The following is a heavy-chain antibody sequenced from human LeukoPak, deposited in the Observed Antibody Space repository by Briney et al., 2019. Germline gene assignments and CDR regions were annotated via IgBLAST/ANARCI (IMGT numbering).Heavy chain of an antibody. J-gene: IGHJ4*02. CDR1: GFYFSSYA. D-gene: IGHD2-2*02. Sequence: PGGSLRLSCAASGFYFSSYAMHWVRQAPGKGLEWVAVISYDGSNKYYADSVKGRFTISRDNSKNTLYLQMNSLRAEDTAVYYCARDMGRRYCSSTSCYTGFDYWGQGTLVTVSS. CDR3: ARDMGRRYCSSTSCYTGFDY. CDR2: ISYDGSNK. V-gene: IGHV3-30*07.